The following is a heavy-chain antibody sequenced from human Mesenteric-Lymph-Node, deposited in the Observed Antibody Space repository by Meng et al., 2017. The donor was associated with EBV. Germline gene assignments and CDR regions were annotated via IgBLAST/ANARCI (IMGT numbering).Heavy chain of an antibody. D-gene: IGHD3-10*01. CDR2: IHDSGST. J-gene: IGHJ5*02. CDR3: ARASYGSGSPLGESWFDP. CDR1: GRSISSGGYY. V-gene: IGHV4-31*03. Sequence: QGQRQESGPGLVKPSQTLSLTCTVSGRSISSGGYYWSWIRQHPGKGLEWIGYIHDSGSTYYNPSLKSRVTISADTSKNQFSLKLSSVTAADTAVYYCARASYGSGSPLGESWFDPWGQGTLVTVSS.